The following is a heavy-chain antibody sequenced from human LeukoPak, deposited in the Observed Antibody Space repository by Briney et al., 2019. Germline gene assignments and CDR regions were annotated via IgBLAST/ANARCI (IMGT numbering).Heavy chain of an antibody. D-gene: IGHD3-22*01. J-gene: IGHJ4*02. V-gene: IGHV3-21*01. CDR2: ISSSSSYI. Sequence: GGSLRLSCAASGFTFSSYSMNWVRQAPGKGLEWVSSISSSSSYIYYADSVKGRFTISRDNAKNSLYLQMNSLRAEDTAVYYCASTIYYDSSGYSSRFDYWGQGTLVTVSS. CDR3: ASTIYYDSSGYSSRFDY. CDR1: GFTFSSYS.